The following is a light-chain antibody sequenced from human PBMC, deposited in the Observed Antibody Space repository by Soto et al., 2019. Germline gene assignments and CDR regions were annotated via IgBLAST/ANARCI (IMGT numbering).Light chain of an antibody. Sequence: QSVLTQPASVSGSPGQSITVSCTGTGSDVGGYNYVSWYQQHPGKAPQLVIYEVSNRPSRVSNRFSGSKSGNTASLTISGLQAEDEADYYCSSYTSSSTWVFGGGTKLTVL. CDR1: GSDVGGYNY. CDR3: SSYTSSSTWV. J-gene: IGLJ3*02. CDR2: EVS. V-gene: IGLV2-14*01.